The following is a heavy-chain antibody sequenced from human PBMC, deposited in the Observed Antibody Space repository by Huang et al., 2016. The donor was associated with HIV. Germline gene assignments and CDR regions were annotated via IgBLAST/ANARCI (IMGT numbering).Heavy chain of an antibody. J-gene: IGHJ4*02. D-gene: IGHD4-17*01. V-gene: IGHV1-69*13. Sequence: QVQLVQSGAEVKTPGSSVKVSCKASGGTFSKYAISWVRQAPGQGLEGMGVIIPMCGTPNYARKFQGRVTITADDSTSTTYVEVSSLRSEDTALYYCARGQLGSYGDYDVLYWGQGTLVTVSS. CDR2: IIPMCGTP. CDR3: ARGQLGSYGDYDVLY. CDR1: GGTFSKYA.